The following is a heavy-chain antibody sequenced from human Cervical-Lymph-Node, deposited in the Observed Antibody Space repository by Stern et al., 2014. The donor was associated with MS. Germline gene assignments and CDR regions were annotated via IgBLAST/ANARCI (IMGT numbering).Heavy chain of an antibody. CDR1: GGSMSSKY. V-gene: IGHV4-59*01. CDR2: IYSYGST. D-gene: IGHD1-26*01. CDR3: ARVTGRGTRQNWFDS. Sequence: QLQLQESGPGLVKPSETVSLTCTVSGGSMSSKYWNWIRQPPGKGLEWNGIIYSYGSTNYNPSPKSQVGISIDKSTNPFFLSLTSVAAADTSVYYCARVTGRGTRQNWFDSWGQGTLVTVSS. J-gene: IGHJ5*01.